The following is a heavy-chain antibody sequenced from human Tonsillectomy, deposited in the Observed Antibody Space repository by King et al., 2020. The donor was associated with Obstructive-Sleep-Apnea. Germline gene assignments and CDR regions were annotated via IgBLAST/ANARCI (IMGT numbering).Heavy chain of an antibody. V-gene: IGHV3-53*04. CDR2: IYSGGST. J-gene: IGHJ4*02. D-gene: IGHD3-10*01. CDR1: GFTVSSNY. Sequence: VQLVQSGGGLVQPGGSLRLSCAASGFTVSSNYMSWVRQAPGKGLEWVSVIYSGGSTYYADSVKGRFTISRHNSKNTLYLQMNSLRAEDRAVYYCAYNALDYGSGSFFDYWGQGTLVTVTS. CDR3: AYNALDYGSGSFFDY.